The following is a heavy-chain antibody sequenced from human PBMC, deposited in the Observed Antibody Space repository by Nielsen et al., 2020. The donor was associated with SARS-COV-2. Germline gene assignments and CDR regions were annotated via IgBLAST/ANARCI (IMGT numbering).Heavy chain of an antibody. CDR1: GFTFSSYS. J-gene: IGHJ4*02. CDR3: AKLGGLGGNTHEIDY. CDR2: ISASGGTT. Sequence: GGSLRLSCAASGFTFSSYSMNWVRQAPGKGLDWVSLISASGGTTYYADSVKGRFTISRDNSKNTLYLQVNSLRAEDTAVYYCAKLGGLGGNTHEIDYWGQGTLVTVSS. V-gene: IGHV3-23*01. D-gene: IGHD4-23*01.